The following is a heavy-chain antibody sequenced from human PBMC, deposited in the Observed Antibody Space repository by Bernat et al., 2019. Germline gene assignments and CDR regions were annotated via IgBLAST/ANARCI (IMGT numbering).Heavy chain of an antibody. D-gene: IGHD3-3*01. J-gene: IGHJ4*02. V-gene: IGHV3-30*03. CDR1: GFTFSDYY. CDR2: ISYDGSNK. Sequence: QVQLVESGGGLVKPGGSLRLSCAASGFTFSDYYMSWIRQAPGKGLEWVAVISYDGSNKYYADSVKGRFTISRDNSKNTLYLQMNSLRAEDTAVYYCARSARSYDFWSGPHFDYWGQGTLVTVSS. CDR3: ARSARSYDFWSGPHFDY.